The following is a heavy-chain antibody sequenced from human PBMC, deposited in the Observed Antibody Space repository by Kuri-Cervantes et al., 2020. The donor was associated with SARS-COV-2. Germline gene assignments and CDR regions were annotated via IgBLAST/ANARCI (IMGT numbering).Heavy chain of an antibody. Sequence: GESLKISCAASGFTVSSNEMSWVRQAPGKGLEWASLISWDGGSTYYADSVKGRFTISRDNSKNSLYLQMNSLRAEDTAVYYCAKFASIAGGGAFDIWGQGTMVTVSS. CDR2: ISWDGGST. J-gene: IGHJ3*02. D-gene: IGHD6-6*01. CDR3: AKFASIAGGGAFDI. V-gene: IGHV3-43D*04. CDR1: GFTVSSNE.